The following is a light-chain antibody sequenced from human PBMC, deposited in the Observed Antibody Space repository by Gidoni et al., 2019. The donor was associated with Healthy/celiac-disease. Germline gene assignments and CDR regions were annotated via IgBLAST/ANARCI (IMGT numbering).Light chain of an antibody. CDR1: SSNIGEGYD. V-gene: IGLV1-40*01. CDR2: GNS. J-gene: IGLJ1*01. Sequence: QSVLPLPPSVSRAPAQRVTISCTGSSSNIGEGYDVHWYQQLPVTAPKLLIYGNSNRPSGVPDRFSGSKSGTSASLAITGRQAEDEADYYCQSYDSSLSGYVFGTGTKVTVL. CDR3: QSYDSSLSGYV.